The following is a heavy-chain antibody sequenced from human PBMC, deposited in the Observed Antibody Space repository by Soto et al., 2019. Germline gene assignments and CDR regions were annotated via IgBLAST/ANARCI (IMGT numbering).Heavy chain of an antibody. CDR3: AKDRVGGTFYTPLAF. CDR2: ITYDGSFQ. D-gene: IGHD1-7*01. CDR1: GFNFDNYG. V-gene: IGHV3-30*18. Sequence: RRLSCQASGFNFDNYGMHWVRQAPGKGLEWVAVITYDGSFQYYADSVKGRFTISRDNSKNTLSLHLNTLKPEDTAVYHCAKDRVGGTFYTPLAFWGQGTLVTVSS. J-gene: IGHJ4*02.